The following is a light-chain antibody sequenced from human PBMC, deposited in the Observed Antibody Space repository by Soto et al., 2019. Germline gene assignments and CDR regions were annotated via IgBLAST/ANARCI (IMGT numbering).Light chain of an antibody. Sequence: EIVLTQSPAPLSLSPGERATLSCRASQSVSSYLAWYQQKPGQAPRLLIYDASTRATGIPDRFSGSGSGTDFTLTISRLEPEDFAVYYCQQYGSSGTFGQGTKVDI. CDR3: QQYGSSGT. CDR1: QSVSSY. CDR2: DAS. V-gene: IGKV3-20*01. J-gene: IGKJ1*01.